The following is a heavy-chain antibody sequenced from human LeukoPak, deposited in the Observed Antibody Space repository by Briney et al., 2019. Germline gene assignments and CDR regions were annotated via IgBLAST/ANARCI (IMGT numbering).Heavy chain of an antibody. V-gene: IGHV3-30*02. CDR3: AKDFLGESGPSY. J-gene: IGHJ4*02. Sequence: GGSLRLSCAASRFTFSTYGMHWVRQAPGKGLEWVAFIRHDGSKTYYADSVKGRFTISRDNSKNTLYLQMNSLRAEDTAVYYCAKDFLGESGPSYWGQGTLVTVSS. D-gene: IGHD3-16*01. CDR1: RFTFSTYG. CDR2: IRHDGSKT.